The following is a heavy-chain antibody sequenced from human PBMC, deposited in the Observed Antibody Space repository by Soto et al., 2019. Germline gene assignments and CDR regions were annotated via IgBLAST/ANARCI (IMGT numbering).Heavy chain of an antibody. V-gene: IGHV6-1*01. CDR3: ARVDYDSSGYPGDFNWFDP. D-gene: IGHD3-22*01. CDR2: TYYRSKWYN. CDR1: GDSVTSNSAV. J-gene: IGHJ5*02. Sequence: SQTLSLTCAISGDSVTSNSAVWNWIRQSPSRGLEWLGRTYYRSKWYNDYAVSVKSRITINPDTSKNQFSLQLNSMTPEDTAVYYCARVDYDSSGYPGDFNWFDPWGQGTLVTVSS.